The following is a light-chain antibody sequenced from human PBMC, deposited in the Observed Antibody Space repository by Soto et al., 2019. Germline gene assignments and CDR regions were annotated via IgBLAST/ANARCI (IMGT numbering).Light chain of an antibody. Sequence: QSALTQSPSASGSPGQSVTISCTGTSSDIGGYNSVSWYQQHPGKAPKVMIYDVSKRPSGVPDRFSGSKSGNTASLTVSALQAEDEADYYCSSYAGSNNVVFGGGTKVTVL. V-gene: IGLV2-8*01. CDR2: DVS. CDR1: SSDIGGYNS. J-gene: IGLJ2*01. CDR3: SSYAGSNNVV.